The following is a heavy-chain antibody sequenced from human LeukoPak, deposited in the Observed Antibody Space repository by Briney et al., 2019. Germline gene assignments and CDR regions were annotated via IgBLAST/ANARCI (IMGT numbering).Heavy chain of an antibody. CDR1: GFTFSSYS. J-gene: IGHJ5*02. D-gene: IGHD6-13*01. CDR3: AKASGSSSWSLNTDNWFDP. CDR2: ISSSSSYI. V-gene: IGHV3-21*04. Sequence: PGGSLRLSCAASGFTFSSYSMNWVRQAPGKGLEWVSSISSSSSYIYYADSVKGRFTISRGNAKNSLYLQMNSLRAEDTALYYCAKASGSSSWSLNTDNWFDPWGQGTLVTVSS.